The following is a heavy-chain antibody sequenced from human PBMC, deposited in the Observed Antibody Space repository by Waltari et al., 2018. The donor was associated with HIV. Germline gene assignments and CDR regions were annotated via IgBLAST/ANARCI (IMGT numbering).Heavy chain of an antibody. Sequence: QVQLVQSGAELRTPGSSVKVSCKASGGSFTSYSIHWVRQAPGQGLEWMGRVIPMSGTAMKAQKFQARVTISADKSTTTAYMELTSLRTEDTAVYYCASARETMGVDFDFWGQGTLVTVSS. V-gene: IGHV1-69*08. J-gene: IGHJ4*02. CDR1: GGSFTSYS. CDR3: ASARETMGVDFDF. CDR2: VIPMSGTA. D-gene: IGHD3-10*01.